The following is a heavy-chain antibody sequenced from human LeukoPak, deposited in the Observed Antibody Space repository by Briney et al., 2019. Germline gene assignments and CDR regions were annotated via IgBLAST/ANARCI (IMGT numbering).Heavy chain of an antibody. Sequence: GGSLRLPCAASGFTFEDYAMHWARQAPGKGLEGGSGISWNSGSIGYADSVKGRFTISRDNAKNSLYLQMNSLRAEDMALYYCAKDGGGYGLKAYAFDIWGQGTMVTVSS. CDR3: AKDGGGYGLKAYAFDI. CDR1: GFTFEDYA. J-gene: IGHJ3*02. CDR2: ISWNSGSI. D-gene: IGHD1-26*01. V-gene: IGHV3-9*03.